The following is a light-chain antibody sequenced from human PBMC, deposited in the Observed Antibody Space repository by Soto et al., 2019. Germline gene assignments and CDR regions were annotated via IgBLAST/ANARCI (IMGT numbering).Light chain of an antibody. CDR3: QHYNSYPEA. Sequence: MTQSPSTLSGSVGDRVTITCRASQTISSWLAWYQQKPGKAPKLLIYKASTLKSGVPSRFSGSGSGTEFTLTISSLQPDDFATYYCQHYNSYPEAFGQGTKVDIK. V-gene: IGKV1-5*03. CDR2: KAS. J-gene: IGKJ1*01. CDR1: QTISSW.